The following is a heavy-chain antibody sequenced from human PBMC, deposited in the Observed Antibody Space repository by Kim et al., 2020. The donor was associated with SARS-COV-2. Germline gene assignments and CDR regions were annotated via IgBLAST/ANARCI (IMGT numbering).Heavy chain of an antibody. V-gene: IGHV3-48*01. J-gene: IGHJ1*01. CDR1: GFPFNTYA. D-gene: IGHD1-26*01. CDR3: AIRLSAAGASTNS. CDR2: ISGSSDTT. Sequence: GGSLRLSCAASGFPFNTYAMNWVRQAPGKGLEWVSYISGSSDTTYYADSVKRRYTISRDKAKNALSLKKNTMRGEDSAMLYCAIRLSAAGASTNSRGQ.